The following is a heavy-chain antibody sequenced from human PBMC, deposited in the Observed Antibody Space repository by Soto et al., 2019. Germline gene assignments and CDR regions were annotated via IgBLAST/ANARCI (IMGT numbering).Heavy chain of an antibody. V-gene: IGHV3-23*01. J-gene: IGHJ5*02. Sequence: GGSLRLSFAAPGFTFRRHALRWGRQAPGKGLQGVSAISGSGGSKDYADSVKGRFTIYRDNSKNTLYLKMNSLRAGDTAVYYCAKTRVTMVRGVSYWLDPWGQGTLVTVSS. CDR3: AKTRVTMVRGVSYWLDP. CDR1: GFTFRRHA. CDR2: ISGSGGSK. D-gene: IGHD3-10*01.